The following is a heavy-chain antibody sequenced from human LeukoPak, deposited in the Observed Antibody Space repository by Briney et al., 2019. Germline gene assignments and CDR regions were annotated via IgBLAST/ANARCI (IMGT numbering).Heavy chain of an antibody. V-gene: IGHV1-69*05. J-gene: IGHJ5*02. D-gene: IGHD6-13*01. CDR1: GGTFSSYA. CDR3: ASGIADNWFDP. CDR2: IIPIFGTA. Sequence: SVKVSCKASGGTFSSYAISWVRQAPGQGFEWMGGIIPIFGTANYAQEFQGRVTITTDESTSTAYMELSSLRSEDTAVYYCASGIADNWFDPWGQGTLVTVSS.